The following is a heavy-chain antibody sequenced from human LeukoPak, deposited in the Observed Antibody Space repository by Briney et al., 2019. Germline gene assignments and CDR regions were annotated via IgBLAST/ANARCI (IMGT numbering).Heavy chain of an antibody. CDR3: ATDLPYLVPAAPNGNY. V-gene: IGHV1-24*01. D-gene: IGHD2-2*01. Sequence: GASEKVSCKVSGYTLTELSMHWVRQAPGKGLEWMGGFDPEDGETIYAQKFQGRVTMTEDTSTDTAYMELSSLRSEDTAVYYCATDLPYLVPAAPNGNYWGQGTLVTVSS. CDR1: GYTLTELS. J-gene: IGHJ4*02. CDR2: FDPEDGET.